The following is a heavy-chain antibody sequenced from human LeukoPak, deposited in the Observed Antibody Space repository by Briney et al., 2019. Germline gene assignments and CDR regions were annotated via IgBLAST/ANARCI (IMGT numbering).Heavy chain of an antibody. Sequence: ASVNVSYKVSGYTLTELSMHWVRQAPGKGIEWMGGFDPEDGETIYAQKFQGRVTMTEDTSTDTAYMELSSLRSEDTAVYYCATDMSGYWGQGTLVTVSS. CDR1: GYTLTELS. CDR3: ATDMSGY. V-gene: IGHV1-24*01. J-gene: IGHJ4*02. D-gene: IGHD3-3*01. CDR2: FDPEDGET.